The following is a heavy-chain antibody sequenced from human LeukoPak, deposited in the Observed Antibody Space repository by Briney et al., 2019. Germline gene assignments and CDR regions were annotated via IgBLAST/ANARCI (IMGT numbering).Heavy chain of an antibody. CDR3: ARRDYCFVD. V-gene: IGHV6-1*01. CDR1: VDSDSSNMAS. Sequence: SQSLSHTRANPVDSDSSNMASSDCIRQSPSRGLECLGRTYYRSEWYNDYAGSVKSIITINTDTYKNHISLKQHSVTREDASVYFCARRDYCFVDWGQGTLVTVSS. D-gene: IGHD3/OR15-3a*01. J-gene: IGHJ4*02. CDR2: TYYRSEWYN.